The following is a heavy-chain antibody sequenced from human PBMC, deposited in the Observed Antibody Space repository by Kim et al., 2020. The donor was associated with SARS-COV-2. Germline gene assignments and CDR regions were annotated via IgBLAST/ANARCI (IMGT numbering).Heavy chain of an antibody. J-gene: IGHJ5*02. V-gene: IGHV4-59*01. Sequence: SETLSLTCTVSGGSISSWYWSWIRQPPGKGLQWIGFIDYTGSTNYSPSLKSRVSLSLDASKNQLSLKLRSVTAADTAVYYCARAGSSTSRYNWFDPWGQGTLVTVSS. D-gene: IGHD1-26*01. CDR2: IDYTGST. CDR1: GGSISSWY. CDR3: ARAGSSTSRYNWFDP.